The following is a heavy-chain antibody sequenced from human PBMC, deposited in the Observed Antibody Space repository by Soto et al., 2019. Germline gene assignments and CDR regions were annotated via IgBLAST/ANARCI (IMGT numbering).Heavy chain of an antibody. Sequence: QVQLVESGGGVVQPGGSLRLSWGTSGFSFSNHGMALVRQAPGKGLEGVAVITHDGSFKSYADSLRGRFTVSRDNSKNTLYLQIHSLRPEDTAVYYCAKLEGSVPVDGDWFDPWGQGTLVTVSS. J-gene: IGHJ5*02. CDR3: AKLEGSVPVDGDWFDP. CDR1: GFSFSNHG. CDR2: ITHDGSFK. V-gene: IGHV3-30*18. D-gene: IGHD6-19*01.